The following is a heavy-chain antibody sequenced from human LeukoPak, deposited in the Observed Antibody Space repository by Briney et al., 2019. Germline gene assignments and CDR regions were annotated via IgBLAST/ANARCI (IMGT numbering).Heavy chain of an antibody. CDR1: GDSVSSNSAA. Sequence: SQTLSLTCAISGDSVSSNSAAWNWIRQSPSRGLEWLGRTYYRSKWYNDYAVSVKSRITINPDTSKNQFSLQLNSVTPEDTAVYYCAGRSVGLGISGYYYGMDVWGQGTTVTVSS. J-gene: IGHJ6*02. D-gene: IGHD7-27*01. CDR3: AGRSVGLGISGYYYGMDV. V-gene: IGHV6-1*01. CDR2: TYYRSKWYN.